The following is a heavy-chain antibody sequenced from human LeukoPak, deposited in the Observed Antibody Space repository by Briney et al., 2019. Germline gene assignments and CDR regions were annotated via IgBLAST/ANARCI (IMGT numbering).Heavy chain of an antibody. D-gene: IGHD3-22*01. V-gene: IGHV3-23*01. Sequence: PGGSLRLSCAASGFTFSSYAMSWVRQAPGKGLEWVSAISGSGGSTYYADSVKGRFTISRDNSKNALYLQMNSLRAEDTAVYYCAKDLFRDSSHPEYFQHWGQGTLVTVSS. J-gene: IGHJ1*01. CDR2: ISGSGGST. CDR1: GFTFSSYA. CDR3: AKDLFRDSSHPEYFQH.